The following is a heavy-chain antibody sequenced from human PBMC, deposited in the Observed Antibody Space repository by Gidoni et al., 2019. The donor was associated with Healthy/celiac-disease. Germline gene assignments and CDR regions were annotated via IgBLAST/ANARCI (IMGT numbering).Heavy chain of an antibody. CDR3: ARATVPRLRYCSGGSCYNRGYDFDY. V-gene: IGHV4-34*01. CDR2: INHSGST. CDR1: GGSFSGSY. D-gene: IGHD2-15*01. Sequence: QVQLQPWGAGLLKPSATLSLTCSVYGGSFSGSYWRWLRQPPGKGLEWIGEINHSGSTNYNPSLKSRVTISVDTAKNQFALKLSSVTAADTAVYYCARATVPRLRYCSGGSCYNRGYDFDYWGQGTLVTVSS. J-gene: IGHJ4*02.